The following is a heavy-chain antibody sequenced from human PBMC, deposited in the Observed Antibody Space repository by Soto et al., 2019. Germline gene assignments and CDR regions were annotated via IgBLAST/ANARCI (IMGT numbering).Heavy chain of an antibody. J-gene: IGHJ4*02. CDR1: GFTFDDYA. CDR3: AKDIGVEIAVAGFDY. V-gene: IGHV3-9*01. Sequence: EVQLVESGGGLVQPGRSLRLSCAAAGFTFDDYAMHWVRQAPGKGLEWVSGISWNSGSIGYAASVKGRFTISTDNAKNSLYLQMNRLRAEDTALYYCAKDIGVEIAVAGFDYWGQRTLVTVS. CDR2: ISWNSGSI. D-gene: IGHD6-19*01.